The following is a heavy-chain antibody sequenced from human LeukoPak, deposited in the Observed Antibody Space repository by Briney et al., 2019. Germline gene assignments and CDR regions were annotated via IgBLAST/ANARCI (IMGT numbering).Heavy chain of an antibody. J-gene: IGHJ4*02. D-gene: IGHD3-22*01. CDR2: ISGSGGST. V-gene: IGHV3-23*01. CDR1: GFTFSSYA. Sequence: GGSLRLSCAASGFTFSSYAMSWVRQAPGKGLEWVSAISGSGGSTYYADSVKGRFTISRDNSKNTLYLQMNSLRAEDTAVYYCAKVTAYHYDSSGYLDYWGQGTLVTVSS. CDR3: AKVTAYHYDSSGYLDY.